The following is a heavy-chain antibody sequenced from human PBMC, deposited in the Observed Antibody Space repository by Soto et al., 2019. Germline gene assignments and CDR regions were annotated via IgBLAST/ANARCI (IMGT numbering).Heavy chain of an antibody. V-gene: IGHV3-7*01. CDR2: IKQDGSER. CDR1: GFSLSGYW. CDR3: ARSSGWLHDY. D-gene: IGHD6-19*01. Sequence: EVQLVESGGGLVQPGGSLRLSCAASGFSLSGYWMNWVRQAPGRGLEWVAIIKQDGSERYYVDSVKGRFTISGDNAKNSLYLQMSSLRVEDTALYYCARSSGWLHDYWGQGTLVTVSS. J-gene: IGHJ4*02.